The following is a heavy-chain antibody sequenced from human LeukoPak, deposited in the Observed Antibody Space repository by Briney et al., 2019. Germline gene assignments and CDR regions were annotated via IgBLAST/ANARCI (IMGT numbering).Heavy chain of an antibody. CDR2: ISGSGGST. D-gene: IGHD3-9*01. V-gene: IGHV3-23*01. CDR3: AKDQWPFSYDILTGANAFDI. J-gene: IGHJ3*02. CDR1: GFTFSSYA. Sequence: QPGGSLRLSCAASGFTFSSYAMSWVRQAPGKGLEWVSAISGSGGSTYYADSVKGRFTIPRDNSKNTLYLQMNSLRAEDTAVYYCAKDQWPFSYDILTGANAFDIWGQGTMVTVSS.